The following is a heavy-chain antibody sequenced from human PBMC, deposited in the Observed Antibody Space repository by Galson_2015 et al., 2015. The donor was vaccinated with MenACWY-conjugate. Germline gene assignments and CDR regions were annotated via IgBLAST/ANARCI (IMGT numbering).Heavy chain of an antibody. CDR1: GFTLGTYW. CDR2: IGNSGGST. V-gene: IGHV3-23*01. CDR3: AKGVWGTFDY. J-gene: IGHJ4*02. Sequence: SLRLSCAASGFTLGTYWMSWVRQAPGKGLEWVSVIGNSGGSTSYADSVKGRFTISRDNSKNTLYLQMNSLRAEDTAVYYCAKGVWGTFDYWGQGTLVTVSS. D-gene: IGHD3-16*01.